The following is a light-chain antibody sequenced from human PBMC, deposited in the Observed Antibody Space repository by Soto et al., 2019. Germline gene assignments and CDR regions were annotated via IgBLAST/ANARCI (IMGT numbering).Light chain of an antibody. Sequence: DIVMTQSPDSLAVSLGERATINCKSSQSVLYSSNNKNYLAWYQQKPGQPPQLLMYWASTLESGVPDRFSGTGSGTDFTLTISSLQAEDVAVYYCQQYYSTPPTFGGGTKVEIK. J-gene: IGKJ4*01. CDR3: QQYYSTPPT. V-gene: IGKV4-1*01. CDR2: WAS. CDR1: QSVLYSSNNKNY.